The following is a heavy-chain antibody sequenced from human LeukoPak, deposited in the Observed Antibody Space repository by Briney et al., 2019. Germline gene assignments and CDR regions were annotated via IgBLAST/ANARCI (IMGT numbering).Heavy chain of an antibody. CDR3: AKIFWGYCRGGGCYSYY. CDR2: ISGSGGST. V-gene: IGHV3-23*01. D-gene: IGHD2-15*01. J-gene: IGHJ4*02. CDR1: GFTFSSYA. Sequence: GGSLRLSCAASGFTFSSYAMSWVRQAPGKGLEWVSAISGSGGSTYYADSVKGRFTISRDNSKNTLYLQMNSLRAEDTAVYYCAKIFWGYCRGGGCYSYYWGQETLVTVSS.